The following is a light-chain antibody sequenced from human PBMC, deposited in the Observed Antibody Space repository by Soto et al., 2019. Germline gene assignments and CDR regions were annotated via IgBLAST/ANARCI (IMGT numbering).Light chain of an antibody. CDR1: QSINIW. V-gene: IGKV1-5*03. J-gene: IGKJ1*01. CDR2: KAS. Sequence: DIQMTQSPSTLSASVGDRVTITCRASQSINIWLAWYQQKPGRAPKLLIYKASTLESGVPSRFSGSGSGTEFTLTISSLQPDDFATYYCQQYNVYWTLGQGTKVDIK. CDR3: QQYNVYWT.